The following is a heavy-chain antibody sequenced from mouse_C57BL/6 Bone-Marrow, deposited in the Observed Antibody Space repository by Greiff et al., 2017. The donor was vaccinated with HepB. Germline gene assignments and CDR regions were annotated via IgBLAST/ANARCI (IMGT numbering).Heavy chain of an antibody. Sequence: EVKLQESGGGLVKPGGSLKLSCAASGFTFSSYAMSWVRQTPEKGLEWVATISDGGSYTYYPDNVKGRFTISRDNAKNNLYLQMSHLKSEDTAMYYCAGYGSSHWFAYWGQGTLVTVSA. CDR2: ISDGGSYT. CDR1: GFTFSSYA. J-gene: IGHJ3*01. CDR3: AGYGSSHWFAY. D-gene: IGHD1-1*01. V-gene: IGHV5-4*03.